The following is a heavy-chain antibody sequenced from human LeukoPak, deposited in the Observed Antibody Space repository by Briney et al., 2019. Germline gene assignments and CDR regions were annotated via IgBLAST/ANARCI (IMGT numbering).Heavy chain of an antibody. CDR1: GFTFSSYG. D-gene: IGHD4-17*01. J-gene: IGHJ3*02. V-gene: IGHV3-30*18. CDR2: ISYDGSNK. CDR3: AKKIDYGDYGNAFDI. Sequence: PGRSLRLSCAASGFTFSSYGMHWVRQAPGKGLEWVAVISYDGSNKYYADSVKGRFTISRDNSKNTLYLQMNSLRAEDTAVYYCAKKIDYGDYGNAFDIWGQGTMVTVSS.